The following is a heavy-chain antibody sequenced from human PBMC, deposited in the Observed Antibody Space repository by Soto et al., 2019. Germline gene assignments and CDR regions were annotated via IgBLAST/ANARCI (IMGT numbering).Heavy chain of an antibody. CDR3: ARHGHYYDSREYGKPLDY. CDR2: IYYSGST. J-gene: IGHJ4*02. D-gene: IGHD3-22*01. CDR1: GGSISSYY. V-gene: IGHV4-59*08. Sequence: SSETLSLTCTVSGGSISSYYWSWIRQPPGKGLEWIGYIYYSGSTNYNPSLKSRVTIAVDTSKNQFSLKLSSVTAADTAVYYCARHGHYYDSREYGKPLDYWGQGTLVTVSS.